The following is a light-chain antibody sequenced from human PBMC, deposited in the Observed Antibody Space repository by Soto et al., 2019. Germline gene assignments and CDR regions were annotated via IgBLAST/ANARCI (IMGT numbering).Light chain of an antibody. V-gene: IGLV1-40*01. CDR3: QSFDSSLSGSRV. J-gene: IGLJ1*01. Sequence: QSVLTQPPPVSGAPGQRVTISCTGSSSNIGAGYDVHWYQQLPGTAPKLLIYGNTHRPSGVPDRFSGSKSGTSASLAITGLQAEDEADYYCQSFDSSLSGSRVFGTGTKVTVL. CDR2: GNT. CDR1: SSNIGAGYD.